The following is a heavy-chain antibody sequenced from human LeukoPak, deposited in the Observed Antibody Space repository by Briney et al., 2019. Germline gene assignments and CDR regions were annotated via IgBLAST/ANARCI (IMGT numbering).Heavy chain of an antibody. CDR3: AKDDALGRFYH. Sequence: GGFLRLSCAASGFTFSSHGMNWVRQAPGKGLEWVSGSSSIGGRTYYADSVKGRFTVTRDNSRNTLHLQMNSLRVEDTGVYYCAKDDALGRFYHWGQGTLVTVSS. V-gene: IGHV3-23*01. J-gene: IGHJ1*01. CDR2: SSSIGGRT. CDR1: GFTFSSHG. D-gene: IGHD3-16*01.